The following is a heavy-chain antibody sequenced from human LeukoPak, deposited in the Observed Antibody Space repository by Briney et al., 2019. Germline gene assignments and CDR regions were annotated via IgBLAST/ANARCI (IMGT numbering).Heavy chain of an antibody. D-gene: IGHD6-13*01. CDR1: GFTFDDYA. Sequence: PGGSLRLSCAASGFTFDDYAMHWVRQAPGKGLEWVSGISWNSGSIGYADSVKGRFTISRDNAKNSLYLQVNSLRAEDTALYYCAKGRGIADDAFDVWGQGTMVTVSS. CDR2: ISWNSGSI. CDR3: AKGRGIADDAFDV. J-gene: IGHJ3*01. V-gene: IGHV3-9*01.